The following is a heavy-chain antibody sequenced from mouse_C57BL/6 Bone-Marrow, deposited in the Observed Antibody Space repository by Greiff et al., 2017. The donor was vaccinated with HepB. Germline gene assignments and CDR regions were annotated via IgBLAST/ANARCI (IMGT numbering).Heavy chain of an antibody. CDR1: GFNIKDAY. J-gene: IGHJ1*03. CDR2: IDPENGDT. V-gene: IGHV14-4*01. CDR3: TSLYYDYDWYFDV. Sequence: VQLQQSGAGLVRPGASVKLSCPASGFNIKDAYRPWVKQRPDQGLEWIGWIDPENGDTEYASKFQGKATITADTSSNTAYLQLSSLTSEDTAVYYCTSLYYDYDWYFDVWGTGTTVTVSS. D-gene: IGHD2-4*01.